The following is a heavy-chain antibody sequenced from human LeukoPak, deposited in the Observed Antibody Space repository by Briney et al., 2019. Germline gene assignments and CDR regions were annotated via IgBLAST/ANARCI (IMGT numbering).Heavy chain of an antibody. CDR2: IDHSGST. Sequence: SETLSPTCAVYGGSFSTYFWSWIRQPPGKGLEWIGEIDHSGSTNYNPSLKSRVTISVDTSKNQFSLKLTSVTAADTAVYYCARISWDKQQLIYYYFYMDVWGKGTTVTVSS. CDR3: ARISWDKQQLIYYYFYMDV. J-gene: IGHJ6*03. CDR1: GGSFSTYF. D-gene: IGHD6-13*01. V-gene: IGHV4-34*01.